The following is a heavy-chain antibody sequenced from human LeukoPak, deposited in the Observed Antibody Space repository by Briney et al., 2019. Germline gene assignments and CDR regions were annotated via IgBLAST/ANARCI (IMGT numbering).Heavy chain of an antibody. CDR3: ARHYYGSGSSKALFDY. D-gene: IGHD3-10*01. CDR1: GGSFSGYY. J-gene: IGHJ4*02. Sequence: PSETLSLTCAVYGGSFSGYYWSWIRQPPGKGLEWIGEINHSGSTNYNPSLKSRVTISVDTSKNQFSLKLSSVTAADTAVYYCARHYYGSGSSKALFDYWGQGALVTVSS. V-gene: IGHV4-34*01. CDR2: INHSGST.